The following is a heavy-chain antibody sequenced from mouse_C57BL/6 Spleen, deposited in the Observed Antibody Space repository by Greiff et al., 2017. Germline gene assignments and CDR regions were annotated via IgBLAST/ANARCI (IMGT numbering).Heavy chain of an antibody. V-gene: IGHV1-52*01. CDR1: GYTFTSYW. CDR3: ARRDYSKDWFAY. J-gene: IGHJ3*01. D-gene: IGHD2-5*01. Sequence: QVQLQQPGAELVRPGSSVKLSCKASGYTFTSYWMHWVKQRPIQGLEWIGNIDPSDSETHYNQKFKDKATLTVDKSSSTAYMQLSSLTSEDSAVYYCARRDYSKDWFAYGGQGTLVTVSA. CDR2: IDPSDSET.